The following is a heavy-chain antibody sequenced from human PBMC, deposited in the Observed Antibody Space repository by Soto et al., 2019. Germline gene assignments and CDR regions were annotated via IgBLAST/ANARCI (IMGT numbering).Heavy chain of an antibody. CDR1: GFTFSNAW. CDR3: TTDRDYGSGSYYNKGYYYYGMDV. CDR2: IKSKTDGGTT. V-gene: IGHV3-15*01. J-gene: IGHJ6*02. D-gene: IGHD3-10*01. Sequence: VQLVESGGGLVKPGGSLRLSCAASGFTFSNAWMSWVRQAPGKGLEWVGRIKSKTDGGTTDYAAPVKGRFTISRDDSKNTLYLQMNSLKTEDTAVYYCTTDRDYGSGSYYNKGYYYYGMDVWGQGTTVTVSS.